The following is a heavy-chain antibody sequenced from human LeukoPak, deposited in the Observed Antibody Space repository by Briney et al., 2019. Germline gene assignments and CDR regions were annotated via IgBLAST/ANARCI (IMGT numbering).Heavy chain of an antibody. D-gene: IGHD6-6*01. Sequence: SETLSLTCAVYGGSFSGYYWSWIRQPPGKGLECIGEINHSGSTNYNPSLKSRVTISVDTSKNQFSLKLSSVTAADTAVYYCARGALGAARGVPPYYYYYGMDVWGQGTTVTVSS. CDR2: INHSGST. J-gene: IGHJ6*02. V-gene: IGHV4-34*01. CDR3: ARGALGAARGVPPYYYYYGMDV. CDR1: GGSFSGYY.